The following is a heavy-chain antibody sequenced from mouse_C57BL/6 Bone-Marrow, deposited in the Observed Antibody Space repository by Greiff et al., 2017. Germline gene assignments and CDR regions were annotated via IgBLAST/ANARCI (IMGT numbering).Heavy chain of an antibody. CDR2: ISSGGDYI. Sequence: EVKLMESGEGLVKPGGSLKLSCAASGFTFSSYAMSWVRQTPEKRLEWVAYISSGGDYIYYADTVKGRFTISRDNARNTLYLQMSSLKSEDTAMYYCTRAPYPYAMGYWGQGTSVTVYS. CDR1: GFTFSSYA. CDR3: TRAPYPYAMGY. V-gene: IGHV5-9-1*02. J-gene: IGHJ4*01.